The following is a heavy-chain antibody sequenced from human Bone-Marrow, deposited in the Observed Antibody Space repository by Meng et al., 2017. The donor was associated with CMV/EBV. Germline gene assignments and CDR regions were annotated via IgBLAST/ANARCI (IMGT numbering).Heavy chain of an antibody. V-gene: IGHV3-23*01. J-gene: IGHJ6*02. CDR1: GFTFSSYA. Sequence: GESLKISCAASGFTFSSYAMSWVRQAPGKGLEWVSAISGSGGSTYYADSVKGRFTISRDNSKNTLYLQMNSLRAEDTAVYYCARGDEENYYYYGMDVWGQGTTVTVSS. CDR3: ARGDEENYYYYGMDV. CDR2: ISGSGGST.